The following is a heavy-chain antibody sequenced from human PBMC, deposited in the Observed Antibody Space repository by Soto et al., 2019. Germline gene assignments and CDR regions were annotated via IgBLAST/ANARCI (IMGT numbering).Heavy chain of an antibody. D-gene: IGHD3-22*01. CDR2: ISYDGSNK. CDR1: GFTFSSYG. V-gene: IGHV3-30*18. Sequence: QVQLVESGGGVVQPGRTLRLSCAASGFTFSSYGMHWVRQAPGKGLEWVAVISYDGSNKYYADSVKGRFTISRDNSKNTLYLQMNSLRAEDTAVYYCAKEGYYYDSSGYYLPDHWGQGTLVTVSS. J-gene: IGHJ4*02. CDR3: AKEGYYYDSSGYYLPDH.